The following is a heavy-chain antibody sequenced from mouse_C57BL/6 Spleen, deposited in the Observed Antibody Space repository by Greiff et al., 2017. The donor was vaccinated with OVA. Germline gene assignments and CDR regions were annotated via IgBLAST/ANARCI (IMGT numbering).Heavy chain of an antibody. D-gene: IGHD1-1*01. CDR1: GYAFSSSW. Sequence: QVQLKESGPELVKPGASVKISCKASGYAFSSSWMNWVKQRPGKGLEWIGRIYPGDGDTNYNGKFKGKATLTADKSSSTAYMQLSSLTSEDSAVYFCARLGYYGSLDYWGQGTTLTVSS. CDR2: IYPGDGDT. J-gene: IGHJ2*01. CDR3: ARLGYYGSLDY. V-gene: IGHV1-82*01.